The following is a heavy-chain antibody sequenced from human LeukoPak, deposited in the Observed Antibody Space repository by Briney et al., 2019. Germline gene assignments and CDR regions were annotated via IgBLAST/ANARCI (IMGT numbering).Heavy chain of an antibody. CDR2: IYTSGST. V-gene: IGHV4-4*07. CDR1: GGSISSYY. CDR3: ARPEGGNSIGAFDI. Sequence: SETLSLTCTVSGGSISSYYWSWIRQPAGKGLEWIGRIYTSGSTNYNPSLKSRVTMSVDTSKNQFSLKLSSVTAADTAMYYCARPEGGNSIGAFDIWGQGTMVTVSS. J-gene: IGHJ3*02. D-gene: IGHD4-23*01.